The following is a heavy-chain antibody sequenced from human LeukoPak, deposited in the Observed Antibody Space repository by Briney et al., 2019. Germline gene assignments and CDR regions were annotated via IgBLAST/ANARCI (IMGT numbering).Heavy chain of an antibody. CDR3: ARDRLSYWSSPPDY. V-gene: IGHV1-18*01. CDR2: ISAYNGNT. CDR1: GYTFTSYG. D-gene: IGHD2-2*01. Sequence: ASVKVSCKASGYTFTSYGISWVRQAPGQGLEWMGWISAYNGNTNYAQKLQGRVTMTTDTSTSTAYMELRSLRSDDTAVYYCARDRLSYWSSPPDYLGQGTLVTVSS. J-gene: IGHJ4*02.